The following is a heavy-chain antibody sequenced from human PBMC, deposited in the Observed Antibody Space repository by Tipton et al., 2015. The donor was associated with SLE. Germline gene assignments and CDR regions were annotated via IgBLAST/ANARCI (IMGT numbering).Heavy chain of an antibody. V-gene: IGHV4-39*01. J-gene: IGHJ1*01. CDR3: AGGSDTGDFQH. CDR2: ISYSGST. Sequence: TLSLTCTVSGGSISSSNYYWGWIRQPPGKGLEWIGSISYSGSTYYNPSLKSRVTISGDTSKNQFSLKLSSVTAADTAVYYCAGGSDTGDFQHWGQGTLVTVSS. CDR1: GGSISSSNYY. D-gene: IGHD3-16*01.